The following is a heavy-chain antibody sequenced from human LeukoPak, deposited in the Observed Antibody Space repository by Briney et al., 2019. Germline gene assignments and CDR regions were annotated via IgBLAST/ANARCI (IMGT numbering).Heavy chain of an antibody. J-gene: IGHJ4*02. Sequence: PGGSLRLSCAASGFTFSIYSMNWVRQAPGKGLEWLSSITSSSNYIYYAGSVKGRFTISRGNVQNSLYLQMNSLRAEDTAMYYCARDRGYFDNWGQGTLVSVSS. CDR2: ITSSSNYI. CDR3: ARDRGYFDN. CDR1: GFTFSIYS. V-gene: IGHV3-21*01.